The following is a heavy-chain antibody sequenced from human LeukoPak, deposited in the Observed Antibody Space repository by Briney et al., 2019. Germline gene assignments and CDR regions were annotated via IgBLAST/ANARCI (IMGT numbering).Heavy chain of an antibody. CDR2: INPNSGGT. Sequence: ALVKVSCKASGYTFTGYYMHWVRQAPGQGLEWMGWINPNSGGTNYAQKFQGRVTMTRDTSISTAYMELSRLRSDDTAVYYCARESNYDFWSGYYPRPIDYWGQGTLVTVSS. J-gene: IGHJ4*02. CDR1: GYTFTGYY. D-gene: IGHD3-3*01. V-gene: IGHV1-2*02. CDR3: ARESNYDFWSGYYPRPIDY.